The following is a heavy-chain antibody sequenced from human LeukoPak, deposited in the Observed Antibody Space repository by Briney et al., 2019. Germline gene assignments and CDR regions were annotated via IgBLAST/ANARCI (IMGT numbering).Heavy chain of an antibody. J-gene: IGHJ5*02. Sequence: GGSLRLSCTASGFTFGDYAMSWVRQAPGKGLEWVGFIRSKAYGGTTEYAASVKGRFTISRDDSKSIAYLQMNSLKTEDTAVYYCTREIGGWFDPWGQGTLVTVSS. CDR3: TREIGGWFDP. D-gene: IGHD2/OR15-2a*01. CDR1: GFTFGDYA. V-gene: IGHV3-49*04. CDR2: IRSKAYGGTT.